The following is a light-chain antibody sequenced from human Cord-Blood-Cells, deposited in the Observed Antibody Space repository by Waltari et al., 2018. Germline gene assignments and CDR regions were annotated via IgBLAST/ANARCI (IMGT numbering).Light chain of an antibody. J-gene: IGKJ1*01. CDR2: KVA. CDR1: QSLVYSDGNNY. Sequence: VVMLWLPPSLPVTLAPPRSISSASSQSLVYSDGNNYLNWFQQRPGQSPRRLMYKVANRDSGVPDRFSGSGSGTDFTLKISRVEAEDVGVYYCMQGTHWPRTFGQGTKVEIK. V-gene: IGKV2-30*01. CDR3: MQGTHWPRT.